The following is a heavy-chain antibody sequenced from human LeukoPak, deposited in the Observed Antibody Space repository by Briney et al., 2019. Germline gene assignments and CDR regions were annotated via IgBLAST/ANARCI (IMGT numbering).Heavy chain of an antibody. V-gene: IGHV2-70*11. CDR1: GFSLSTSGMC. CDR3: ARTRYGDYEARFFDY. J-gene: IGHJ4*02. CDR2: IDWDDDK. Sequence: SGPALVKPTQTLTLTCTFSGFSLSTSGMCVSWIRQPPGKALEWLARIDWDDDKYYSTSLKTRLTISKDTSKNQVVLTMTNMDPVDTATYYCARTRYGDYEARFFDYWGQGTLVTVSS. D-gene: IGHD4-17*01.